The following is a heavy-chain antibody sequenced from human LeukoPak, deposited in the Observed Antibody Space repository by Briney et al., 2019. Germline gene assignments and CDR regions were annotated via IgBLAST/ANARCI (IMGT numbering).Heavy chain of an antibody. J-gene: IGHJ5*02. CDR1: GYTFTSYY. V-gene: IGHV1-46*01. CDR3: ARAVGIVVVPAATGFDP. D-gene: IGHD2-2*03. Sequence: ASVKVSCKASGYTFTSYYMHWVRQAPGQGLEWMGIINPSGGSTSYAQKFQGRVTMTRDTSTSTVYMELSSLRSEDTAVYYCARAVGIVVVPAATGFDPWGQGTLVTVSS. CDR2: INPSGGST.